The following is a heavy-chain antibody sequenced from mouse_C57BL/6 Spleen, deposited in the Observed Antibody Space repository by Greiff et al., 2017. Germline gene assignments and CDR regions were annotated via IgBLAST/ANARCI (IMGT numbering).Heavy chain of an antibody. CDR2: INPGSGGT. V-gene: IGHV1-54*01. D-gene: IGHD2-5*01. Sequence: VQLQQSGAELVRPGTSVKVSCKASGYAFTNYLIAWVKQRPGQGLEWIGVINPGSGGTNYNEKFKGKATLTADTSSSTAYMQLSSLTSEDSEVYFGARHSNSRAGFAYWGQGTLVTVSA. J-gene: IGHJ3*01. CDR1: GYAFTNYL. CDR3: ARHSNSRAGFAY.